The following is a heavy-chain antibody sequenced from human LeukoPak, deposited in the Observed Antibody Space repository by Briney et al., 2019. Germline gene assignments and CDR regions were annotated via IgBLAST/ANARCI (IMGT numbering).Heavy chain of an antibody. J-gene: IGHJ4*02. CDR2: INPNSGGT. V-gene: IGHV1-2*02. CDR3: ARVRYYDSSPYFDY. Sequence: ASVKVSCKASGYTFTSYYMHWVRQAPGQGLEWMGWINPNSGGTNYAQKFQGRVTMTRDTSISTAYMELSRLRSDDTAVYYCARVRYYDSSPYFDYWGQGTLVTVSS. CDR1: GYTFTSYY. D-gene: IGHD3-22*01.